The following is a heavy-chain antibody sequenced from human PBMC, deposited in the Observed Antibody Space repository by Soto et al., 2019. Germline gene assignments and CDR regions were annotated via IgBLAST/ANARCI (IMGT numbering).Heavy chain of an antibody. V-gene: IGHV2-5*02. Sequence: QITLKESGPTLVKPTQTLTLTCTFSGFSLSTGGVGVGWIRQPPGKALEWLALIYWDDDKRYSPSLKSRLSITNDTSKNQVVLIMTNMDPVDTATYYCAHRASPPDLEGQCYPYYYYYGLDVWGQGTTVTVSS. J-gene: IGHJ6*02. CDR2: IYWDDDK. CDR1: GFSLSTGGVG. CDR3: AHRASPPDLEGQCYPYYYYYGLDV. D-gene: IGHD1-1*01.